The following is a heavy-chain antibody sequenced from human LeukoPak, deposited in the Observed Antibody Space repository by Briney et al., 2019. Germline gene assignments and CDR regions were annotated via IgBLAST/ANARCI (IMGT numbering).Heavy chain of an antibody. J-gene: IGHJ5*02. Sequence: ASVKVSCKASGYTFTSYGISWVRQAPGQGLEWMGWINPNSGGTNYAQKFQGRVTMTRDTSISTAYMELSRLRSDDTAVYYCARQIAAAGTNWFDPWGQGTLVTVSS. CDR2: INPNSGGT. D-gene: IGHD6-13*01. CDR3: ARQIAAAGTNWFDP. CDR1: GYTFTSYG. V-gene: IGHV1-2*02.